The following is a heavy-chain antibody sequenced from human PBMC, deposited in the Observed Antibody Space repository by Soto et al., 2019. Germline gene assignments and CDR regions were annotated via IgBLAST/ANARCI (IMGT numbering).Heavy chain of an antibody. CDR1: GFIFSNNG. Sequence: GGSLRLSCVGSGFIFSNNGMHWVRQTPGKGLEWVAFMSYDGSDTFYADSVKGRFTISRDNSKNPLCLHMSNLRAEDTAMYYCKIVGLADSALDHWGQGTLVTVSS. J-gene: IGHJ4*02. D-gene: IGHD6-6*01. V-gene: IGHV3-30*02. CDR3: KIVGLADSALDH. CDR2: MSYDGSDT.